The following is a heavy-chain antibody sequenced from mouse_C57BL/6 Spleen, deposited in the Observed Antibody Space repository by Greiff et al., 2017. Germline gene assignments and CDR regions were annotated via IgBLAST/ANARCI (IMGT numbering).Heavy chain of an antibody. CDR1: GFTFSDYG. CDR3: ARPYYGSSYHAMDY. Sequence: EVQVVESGGGLVKPGGSLKLSCAASGFTFSDYGMHWVRQAPEKGLEWVAYISSGNSTIYYADTVKGRFTISRDNAKNTLFLQMTSLRSEDTAMYYCARPYYGSSYHAMDYWGQGTSVTVSS. D-gene: IGHD1-1*01. V-gene: IGHV5-17*01. J-gene: IGHJ4*01. CDR2: ISSGNSTI.